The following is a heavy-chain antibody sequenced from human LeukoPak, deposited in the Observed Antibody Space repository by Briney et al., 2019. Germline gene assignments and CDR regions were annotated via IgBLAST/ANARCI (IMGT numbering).Heavy chain of an antibody. CDR2: IYFSGST. CDR3: ARYVRNRGTFYLVY. D-gene: IGHD1-26*01. V-gene: IGHV4-59*01. J-gene: IGHJ4*02. Sequence: PSETLSLTCTVSGVSISSDYWSWIRQPPGKGLEWIGYIYFSGSTNYNPSLESRVSMSLDTSKTQFSLKLRSVTAADTAVYYCARYVRNRGTFYLVYWGQGTLVTVCS. CDR1: GVSISSDY.